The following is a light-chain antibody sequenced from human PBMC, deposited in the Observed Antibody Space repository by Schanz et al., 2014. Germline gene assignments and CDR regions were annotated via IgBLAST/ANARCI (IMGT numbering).Light chain of an antibody. V-gene: IGKV1-16*01. J-gene: IGKJ1*01. CDR1: QDISNY. CDR2: AAS. Sequence: DIQMTQSPSSLSASVGDRVTITCQASQDISNYLNWYQQKPGKAPKLLIYAASSLQSGVPSRFSGSGSGTDFSLTINSLQPDDFATYYCQQYKSYWTFGQGTKVEIK. CDR3: QQYKSYWT.